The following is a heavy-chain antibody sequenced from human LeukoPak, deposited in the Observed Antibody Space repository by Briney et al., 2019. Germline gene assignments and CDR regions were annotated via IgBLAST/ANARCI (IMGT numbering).Heavy chain of an antibody. CDR1: GFTFDDYA. CDR2: ISWNSGSI. CDR3: AKDKGSTWDAFDI. J-gene: IGHJ3*02. V-gene: IGHV3-9*01. D-gene: IGHD2/OR15-2a*01. Sequence: GGSLRLSCAASGFTFDDYAMHWVRQAPGKGLEWVSGISWNSGSIGYADSVKGRFTISRDNAKNSLYLQMNSRRAEDTALYYCAKDKGSTWDAFDIWGQGTMVTVSS.